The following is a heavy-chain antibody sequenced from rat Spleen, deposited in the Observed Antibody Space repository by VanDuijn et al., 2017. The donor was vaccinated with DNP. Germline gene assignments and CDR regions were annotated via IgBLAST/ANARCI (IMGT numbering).Heavy chain of an antibody. CDR3: VRWNSGHFDY. J-gene: IGHJ2*01. CDR2: IGSAAYAP. V-gene: IGHV5-22*01. Sequence: EVQLVESGGGLVQPGRSLTLSCAASGFTFSAYYMAWVRQAPAKGLEWVAYIGSAAYAPYYGDSVKGRFTISRDNAKSTLYLQMNSLRSEDMATYYCVRWNSGHFDYWGQGVMVTVSS. D-gene: IGHD4-3*01. CDR1: GFTFSAYY.